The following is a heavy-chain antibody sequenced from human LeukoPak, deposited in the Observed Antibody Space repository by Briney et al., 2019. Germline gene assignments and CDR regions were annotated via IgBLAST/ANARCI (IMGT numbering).Heavy chain of an antibody. D-gene: IGHD3-10*01. CDR1: GFTFSHYW. J-gene: IGHJ5*02. V-gene: IGHV3-23*01. CDR3: AKCGVRLLWFGEPPFDP. CDR2: ISGSGGST. Sequence: GGSLRLSCAASGFTFSHYWMGWVRQAPGKGLEWVSAISGSGGSTYYADSVKGRFTISRDNSKNTLYLQMNSLRAEDTAVYYCAKCGVRLLWFGEPPFDPSGQGTLVTVSS.